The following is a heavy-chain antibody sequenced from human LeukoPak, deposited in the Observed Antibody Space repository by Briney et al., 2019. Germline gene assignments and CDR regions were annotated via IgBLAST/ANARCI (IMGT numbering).Heavy chain of an antibody. CDR2: IYYSGST. CDR1: GGSISSYY. V-gene: IGHV4-59*01. J-gene: IGHJ5*02. D-gene: IGHD2-2*01. Sequence: SQTLSLTCTVSGGSISSYYWSWIRQPPGKGLEWIGYIYYSGSTNYNPSLKSRVTISVDTSKNQFSLKLSSVTAADTAVYYCARIVVPAGGWFDPWGQGTLVTVSS. CDR3: ARIVVPAGGWFDP.